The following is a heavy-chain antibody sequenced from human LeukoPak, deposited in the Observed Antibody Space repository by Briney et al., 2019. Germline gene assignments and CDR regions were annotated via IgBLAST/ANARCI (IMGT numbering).Heavy chain of an antibody. CDR1: GGSFSGYY. Sequence: PSETLSLTCAVYGGSFSGYYWSWIRQPPGKGLEWIGEINHSGSTNYNPSLKSRVTISVDTSKNQFSLKLSSVTAADTAVYYCASSYGDYAVSSYYFDYWDQGTLVTVSS. V-gene: IGHV4-34*01. D-gene: IGHD4-17*01. CDR3: ASSYGDYAVSSYYFDY. J-gene: IGHJ4*02. CDR2: INHSGST.